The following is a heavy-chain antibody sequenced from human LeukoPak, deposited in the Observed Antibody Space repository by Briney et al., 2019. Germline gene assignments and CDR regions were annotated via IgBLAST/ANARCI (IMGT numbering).Heavy chain of an antibody. CDR1: GFIFSSYA. Sequence: GGSLRLSCAASGFIFSSYAMSWVRQAPGKGLEWVSAISGSGGSTYYADSVKGRFTISRDNAKSSVYLQMNSLRDEDTAVYYCVRDPDALDYWGQGTLVTVSS. J-gene: IGHJ4*02. V-gene: IGHV3-23*01. CDR2: ISGSGGST. CDR3: VRDPDALDY.